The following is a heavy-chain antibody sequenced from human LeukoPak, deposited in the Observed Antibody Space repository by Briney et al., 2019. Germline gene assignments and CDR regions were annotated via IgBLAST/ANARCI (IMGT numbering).Heavy chain of an antibody. J-gene: IGHJ4*02. CDR3: ARGGYCTDGVCYGTKYYFDY. V-gene: IGHV1-18*01. Sequence: EASVKVSCKASGYTFTSYGISWVRQAPGQGLEWMGWISANNGNTNYAQKLQGRVTMTTDASTSTAYMELTNLRSDDTALYYCARGGYCTDGVCYGTKYYFDYWGQGTLVTVSS. CDR1: GYTFTSYG. CDR2: ISANNGNT. D-gene: IGHD2-8*01.